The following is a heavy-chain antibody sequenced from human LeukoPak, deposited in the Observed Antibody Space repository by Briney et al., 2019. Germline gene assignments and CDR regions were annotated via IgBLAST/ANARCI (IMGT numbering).Heavy chain of an antibody. Sequence: GGSLRLSCAASGFTFSSYSMNWVRQAPGKGLEWVSYISSSSSYIYYADSVKGRFTISRDNSKNTLYLQMNSLRAEDTAVYYCARVDTAMGTPSGYYYYGMDVWGQGTTVTVSS. CDR2: ISSSSSYI. J-gene: IGHJ6*02. V-gene: IGHV3-21*05. D-gene: IGHD5-18*01. CDR1: GFTFSSYS. CDR3: ARVDTAMGTPSGYYYYGMDV.